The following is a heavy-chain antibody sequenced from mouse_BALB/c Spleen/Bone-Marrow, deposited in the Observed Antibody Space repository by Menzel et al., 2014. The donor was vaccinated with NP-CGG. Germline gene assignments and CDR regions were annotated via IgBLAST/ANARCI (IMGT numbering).Heavy chain of an antibody. J-gene: IGHJ3*01. CDR3: TTSRGYNWFAY. D-gene: IGHD2-2*01. Sequence: VQLQQSGAELVKPGASVKLSCKASGYTFTSYYMYWVKQRPGQGLEWIGKINPSNGGSDFNEKFKIKATLTVDKSSSTAYMQLSSLTSEDSAVYYCTTSRGYNWFAYWGQGTLVTVSA. CDR2: INPSNGGS. V-gene: IGHV1-53*01. CDR1: GYTFTSYY.